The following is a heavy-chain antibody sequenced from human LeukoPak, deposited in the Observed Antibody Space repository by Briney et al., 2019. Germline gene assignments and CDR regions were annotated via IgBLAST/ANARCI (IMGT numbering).Heavy chain of an antibody. V-gene: IGHV3-30-3*01. D-gene: IGHD3-22*01. CDR2: ISYDGSNK. CDR1: GFTFSNYA. J-gene: IGHJ5*02. CDR3: ARDLDSIAAS. Sequence: GGSLRLSCAAAGFTFSNYAMDWVRLAPGKGLEWVAVISYDGSNKYYADSVKGRFTISRDNSKNTLYLQMNSLRAEDTAVYYCARDLDSIAASWGQGTLVTVSS.